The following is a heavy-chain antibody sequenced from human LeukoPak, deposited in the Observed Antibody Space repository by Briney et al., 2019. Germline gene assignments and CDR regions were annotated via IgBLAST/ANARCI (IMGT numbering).Heavy chain of an antibody. CDR2: ISGNNDNT. CDR1: GYTFTDYA. V-gene: IGHV1-18*01. Sequence: GSSVKVSCKASGYTFTDYAISWVRQAPGQGLQWMGWISGNNDNTKYAQKFQGRVTMTTDTSTSTAYMELRSLRSDDTAVYYCARVNVVSTMIVVAADYFYGMDVWGQGTTVTVSS. D-gene: IGHD3-22*01. CDR3: ARVNVVSTMIVVAADYFYGMDV. J-gene: IGHJ6*02.